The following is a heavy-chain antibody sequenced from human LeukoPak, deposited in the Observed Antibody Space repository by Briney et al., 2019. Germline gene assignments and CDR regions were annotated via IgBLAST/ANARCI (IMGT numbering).Heavy chain of an antibody. CDR3: ASEGVPGGLDY. J-gene: IGHJ4*02. CDR2: INSGGSNI. CDR1: GVTFSRYW. D-gene: IGHD2-8*02. Sequence: GGSLRLSCAASGVTFSRYWMHWVRQAPGKGLVWVSRINSGGSNIGYADSVKGRFTISRDNAKNTLYLQMNSLTAEDTAVYYCASEGVPGGLDYWGQETLVTVSS. V-gene: IGHV3-74*01.